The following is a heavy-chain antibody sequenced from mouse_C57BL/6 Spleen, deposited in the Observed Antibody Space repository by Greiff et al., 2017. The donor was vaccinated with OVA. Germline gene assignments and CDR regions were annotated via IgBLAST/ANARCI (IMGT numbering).Heavy chain of an antibody. J-gene: IGHJ1*03. Sequence: QVQLQQSGPELVKPGASVKISCKASGYAFSSSWMNWVKQRPGKGLEWIGRIYPGDGDTNYTGKFKGKATLTADKSSSTAYMQLSSLTSEDSAVYYCARCDGYWYFDVWGTGTTVTVSS. CDR1: GYAFSSSW. V-gene: IGHV1-82*01. CDR3: ARCDGYWYFDV. CDR2: IYPGDGDT. D-gene: IGHD2-3*01.